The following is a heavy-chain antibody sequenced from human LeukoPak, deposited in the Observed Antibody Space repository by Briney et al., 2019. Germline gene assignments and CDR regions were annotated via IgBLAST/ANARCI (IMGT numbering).Heavy chain of an antibody. CDR3: ARQTAMGRSGDY. CDR2: IDPSDSET. V-gene: IGHV5-51*01. Sequence: GESLKISCKASGYSFTSYWIGWVRQIPGKGLEWMGIIDPSDSETRYTPSFQGQVTISVDKSLTTADLQWNSLKASDTAMYYCARQTAMGRSGDYWGQGTLVTVSS. D-gene: IGHD5-18*01. CDR1: GYSFTSYW. J-gene: IGHJ4*02.